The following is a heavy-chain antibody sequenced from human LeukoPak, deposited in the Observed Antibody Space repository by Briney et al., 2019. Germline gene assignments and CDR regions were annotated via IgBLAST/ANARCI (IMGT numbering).Heavy chain of an antibody. Sequence: SVKVSCKASGYTFTSYYMHWVRQAPGQGLEWVGGIIPIFGTANYAQKFQGRVTITADESTSTAYMELSSLRSEDTAVYYCARLAAAGPRGMDVWGQGTTVTVSS. D-gene: IGHD6-13*01. J-gene: IGHJ6*02. CDR1: GYTFTSYY. V-gene: IGHV1-69*13. CDR3: ARLAAAGPRGMDV. CDR2: IIPIFGTA.